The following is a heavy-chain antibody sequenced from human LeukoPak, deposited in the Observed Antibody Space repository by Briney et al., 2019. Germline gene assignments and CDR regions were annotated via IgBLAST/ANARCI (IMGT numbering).Heavy chain of an antibody. CDR1: GFTFYDHI. Sequence: GGSLRLSCAASGFTFYDHIMHWVRHAPGKGLEWICLISWDGAGAHYAGSVNGRFTISRDNRKNSLYLEMNSLTTEDTAVYYCGKGEFGDTWSHIDNWGQGTLVTVSS. CDR3: GKGEFGDTWSHIDN. CDR2: ISWDGAGA. J-gene: IGHJ4*02. V-gene: IGHV3-43*01. D-gene: IGHD3-10*01.